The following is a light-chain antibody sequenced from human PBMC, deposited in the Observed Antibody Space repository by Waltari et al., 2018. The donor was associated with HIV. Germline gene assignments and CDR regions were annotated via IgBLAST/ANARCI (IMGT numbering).Light chain of an antibody. CDR1: QSISSY. CDR3: QQSYSTPQT. Sequence: TQSPSSLSASVGDRVTITCRASQSISSYLNWYQQKPGKAPKVLIYAASSLQSGVPSRFSGSGSGTDFTLTISSLQPEDFATYYCQQSYSTPQTFGQGTKVEIK. CDR2: AAS. V-gene: IGKV1-39*01. J-gene: IGKJ1*01.